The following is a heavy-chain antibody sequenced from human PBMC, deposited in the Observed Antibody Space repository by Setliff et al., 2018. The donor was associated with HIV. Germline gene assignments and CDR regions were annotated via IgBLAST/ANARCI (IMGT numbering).Heavy chain of an antibody. D-gene: IGHD3-3*01. V-gene: IGHV4-39*07. CDR3: LLWTGYYTDWFFDL. CDR1: GGSISSDSYY. Sequence: SETLSLTCDVSGGSISSDSYYWAWIRQPPGQGLEWIGTIYYSGSTHYNPSLKSRLTISVDMSKNQLSLKLSSVTAADTAVYYCLLWTGYYTDWFFDLWGRGALVTVSS. CDR2: IYYSGST. J-gene: IGHJ2*01.